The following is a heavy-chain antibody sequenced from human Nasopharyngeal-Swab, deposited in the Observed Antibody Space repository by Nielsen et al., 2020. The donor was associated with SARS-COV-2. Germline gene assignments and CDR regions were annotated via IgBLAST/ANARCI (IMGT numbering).Heavy chain of an antibody. CDR1: GFTFSSYS. Sequence: GESLKISCAASGFTFSSYSMNWVRQAPGKGLEWVSYISSSSSTIYYADSVKGRFTISRDNAKNSLYLQMNRLRDEDTAVYYCARDPGVVVVAATHYYYYGMDVWGQGTTVTVSS. V-gene: IGHV3-48*02. CDR3: ARDPGVVVVAATHYYYYGMDV. D-gene: IGHD2-15*01. J-gene: IGHJ6*02. CDR2: ISSSSSTI.